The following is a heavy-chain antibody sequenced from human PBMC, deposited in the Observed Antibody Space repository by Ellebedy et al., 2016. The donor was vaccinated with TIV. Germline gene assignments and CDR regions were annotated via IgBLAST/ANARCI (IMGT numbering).Heavy chain of an antibody. Sequence: GGSLRLSCAASGFTFSNYAMSWVRQAPGKGLEWVSVIYSGGNTYYADSVKGRFTISRDNSKNTLYLQMNSLRAEDTAVYYYARDRSMDVWGQGTTVTVSS. CDR2: IYSGGNT. CDR3: ARDRSMDV. J-gene: IGHJ6*02. CDR1: GFTFSNYA. V-gene: IGHV3-53*01.